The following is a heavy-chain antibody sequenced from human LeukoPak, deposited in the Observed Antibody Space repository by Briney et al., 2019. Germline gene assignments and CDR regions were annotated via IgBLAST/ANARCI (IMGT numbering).Heavy chain of an antibody. CDR2: IRSRTFRGTT. Sequence: PGRSLRLSCTASGFTFGEHVVSWVRQAPGKGLEWVGLIRSRTFRGTTENAASVEGRFTFSRDDSKSIAYLQMNSLKTEDTAVYYCIREDLYYYYMDVWGKGTTVTVSS. CDR3: IREDLYYYYMDV. V-gene: IGHV3-49*04. CDR1: GFTFGEHV. J-gene: IGHJ6*03.